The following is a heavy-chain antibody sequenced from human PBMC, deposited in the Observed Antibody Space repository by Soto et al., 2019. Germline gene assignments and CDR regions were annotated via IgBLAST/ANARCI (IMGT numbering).Heavy chain of an antibody. CDR2: ITEDGSGT. V-gene: IGHV3-74*01. CDR3: VRGTNGWRGMDY. D-gene: IGHD2-8*01. Sequence: EVQLVESGGAIVQPGGSLRLSCATSGFTFSSYPIHWVRQAPGKGPVWVSRITEDGSGTTYADSVKGRFTVTRDNAKNPMYLQMSGLGAEETAVYHCVRGTNGWRGMDYWGQGTLVTVSS. J-gene: IGHJ4*02. CDR1: GFTFSSYP.